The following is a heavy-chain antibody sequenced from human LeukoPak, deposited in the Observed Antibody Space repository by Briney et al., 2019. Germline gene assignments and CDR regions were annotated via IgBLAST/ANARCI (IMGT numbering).Heavy chain of an antibody. V-gene: IGHV1-69*01. J-gene: IGHJ4*02. Sequence: SVKVSCKASGGTFSNYDISWVRQAPGQGLEWMGGIIPISRTVQYAQKFRDRVTLTAGESTNTAFMELSSLRSEDTATYYCASLGHCSGGNCYTYYFDAWGQGTLVTVSS. D-gene: IGHD2-15*01. CDR1: GGTFSNYD. CDR2: IIPISRTV. CDR3: ASLGHCSGGNCYTYYFDA.